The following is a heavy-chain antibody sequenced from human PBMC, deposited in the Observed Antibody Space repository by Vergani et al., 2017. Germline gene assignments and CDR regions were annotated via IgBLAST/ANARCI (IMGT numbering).Heavy chain of an antibody. CDR3: ARSRPYCTSGSCAAI. CDR2: IHTGGST. J-gene: IGHJ4*02. CDR1: GESIRSGSHY. Sequence: QVKLQESGPGLLKPSQTLSLTCTVSGESIRSGSHYWSWIRQPAGKGPEWIEHIHTGGSTDLNPSFKSRVSISVDTSKSQFSLKLNSVTVADTAVYYCARSRPYCTSGSCAAIWGQGTLVTVSS. V-gene: IGHV4-61*02. D-gene: IGHD2-15*01.